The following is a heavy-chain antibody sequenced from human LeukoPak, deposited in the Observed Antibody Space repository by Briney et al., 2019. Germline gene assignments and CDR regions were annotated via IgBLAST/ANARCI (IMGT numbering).Heavy chain of an antibody. Sequence: SGPTLVNPTQTLTLTCTFSGFSLSTSGVGVGWIRQPPGKALEWLALIYWDDDKRYSPSLKSRLTITKDTSKNQVVLTMANMDPVDTATYYCAHAVLRYFDWLSSSSDYGMDVWGQGTTVTVSS. CDR3: AHAVLRYFDWLSSSSDYGMDV. D-gene: IGHD3-9*01. CDR1: GFSLSTSGVG. CDR2: IYWDDDK. V-gene: IGHV2-5*02. J-gene: IGHJ6*02.